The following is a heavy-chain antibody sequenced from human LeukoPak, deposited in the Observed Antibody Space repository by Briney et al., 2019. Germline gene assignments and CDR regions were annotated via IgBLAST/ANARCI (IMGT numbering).Heavy chain of an antibody. J-gene: IGHJ4*02. Sequence: ASVKVSCKASGYTFTSYGISWVRQAPGQGLEWMGWISAYNGNTNYAQKLQGRVTMTTDTSTSTAYMELRSLRSDDTAVYYCARDHPYYYDSSGNLDYWGQGTLVTVSS. V-gene: IGHV1-18*01. CDR1: GYTFTSYG. CDR2: ISAYNGNT. D-gene: IGHD3-22*01. CDR3: ARDHPYYYDSSGNLDY.